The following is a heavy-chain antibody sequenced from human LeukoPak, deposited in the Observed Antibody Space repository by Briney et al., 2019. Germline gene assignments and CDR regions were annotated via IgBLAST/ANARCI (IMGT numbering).Heavy chain of an antibody. V-gene: IGHV3-48*03. D-gene: IGHD6-13*01. Sequence: GGSLRLSCAASGFTFSSYEMNWVRRVPGKGLEWISYISSSGSTIYFADSVKGRFTISRDNAKNSLYLQMNSLRAEDTAVYYCARPSRPYRSSEYFQHWGQGTLVIVSS. CDR3: ARPSRPYRSSEYFQH. J-gene: IGHJ1*01. CDR1: GFTFSSYE. CDR2: ISSSGSTI.